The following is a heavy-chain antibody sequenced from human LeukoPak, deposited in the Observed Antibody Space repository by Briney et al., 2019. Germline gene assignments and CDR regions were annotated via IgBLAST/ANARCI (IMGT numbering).Heavy chain of an antibody. V-gene: IGHV4-4*07. D-gene: IGHD2-15*01. CDR3: ARGVYCSGDNCYYYYYYMGV. CDR2: IYTSGST. J-gene: IGHJ6*03. Sequence: SETLFLTCTVSGGSISGYYWSWIRQPAGKGLEWIGRIYTSGSTNYNPSLKSRVTISVDKSTNQFSLKLSSVTAADTAVYYCARGVYCSGDNCYYYYYYMGVWGKGTTVTVSS. CDR1: GGSISGYY.